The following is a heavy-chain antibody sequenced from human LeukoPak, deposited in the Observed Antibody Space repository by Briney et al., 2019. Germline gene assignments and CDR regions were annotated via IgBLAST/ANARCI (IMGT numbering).Heavy chain of an antibody. CDR3: ARDRDTAMGL. CDR1: GFTFSSYW. CDR2: ISYDGNDI. V-gene: IGHV3-30-3*01. J-gene: IGHJ4*02. Sequence: GGSLRLSCAASGFTFSSYWMHWVRQAPGKGLEWVAIISYDGNDIYYTDSVKGRFTISRDKSKNTLYLQMNSLRAEDTAVYCCARDRDTAMGLWGQGTLVTVSS. D-gene: IGHD5-18*01.